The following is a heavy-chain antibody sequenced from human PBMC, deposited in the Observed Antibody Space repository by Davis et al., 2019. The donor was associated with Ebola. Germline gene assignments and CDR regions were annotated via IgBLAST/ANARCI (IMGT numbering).Heavy chain of an antibody. D-gene: IGHD6-19*01. V-gene: IGHV3-33*01. CDR2: IWYDGSNK. CDR1: GFTFSSYG. J-gene: IGHJ4*02. CDR3: ARDEGYSSGWYVVGGDY. Sequence: GGSLRLSCAASGFTFSSYGMHWVRQAPGKGLEWVAVIWYDGSNKYYADSVKGRFTISRDNSKNTLYLQMNSLRAEDTAVYYRARDEGYSSGWYVVGGDYWGQGTLVTVSS.